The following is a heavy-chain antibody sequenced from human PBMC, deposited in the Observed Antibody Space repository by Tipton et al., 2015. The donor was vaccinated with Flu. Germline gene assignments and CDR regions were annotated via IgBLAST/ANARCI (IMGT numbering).Heavy chain of an antibody. J-gene: IGHJ4*02. V-gene: IGHV3-33*01. Sequence: SLRLSCAASGFIFSTYGMHWVHQAPGKGLEWVAVIWYDGSNKYYADSVKGRFTISRDNSKNTVYLQMNSLRAEDTAVYYCARDKNEFYAFENWAQGTLVTVSS. D-gene: IGHD2/OR15-2a*01. CDR1: GFIFSTYG. CDR2: IWYDGSNK. CDR3: ARDKNEFYAFEN.